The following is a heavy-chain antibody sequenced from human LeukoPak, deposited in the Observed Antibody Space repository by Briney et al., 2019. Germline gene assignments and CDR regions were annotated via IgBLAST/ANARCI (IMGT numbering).Heavy chain of an antibody. J-gene: IGHJ4*02. V-gene: IGHV5-51*01. CDR2: IFPADSDT. D-gene: IGHD5-12*01. Sequence: GESLKISCMGSGYTFTNYWIGWVRQMPGKGLEWMGIIFPADSDTRYSPSFQGQVTISADKSISTAYLQWSSLKASDTAMYYCARSAYSGYEFDNWGQGTLVTVSS. CDR1: GYTFTNYW. CDR3: ARSAYSGYEFDN.